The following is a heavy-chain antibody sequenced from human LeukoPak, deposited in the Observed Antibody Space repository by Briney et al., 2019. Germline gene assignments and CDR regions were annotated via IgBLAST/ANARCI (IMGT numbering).Heavy chain of an antibody. CDR1: GFTFSGSA. D-gene: IGHD5-24*01. CDR3: TRPRPGGDGYNFDY. V-gene: IGHV3-73*01. J-gene: IGHJ4*02. CDR2: IRSKAHSYAT. Sequence: GGSLRLPCAASGFTFSGSAMHWVRQASGKGLEWVGRIRSKAHSYATAYAASVKGRFTISRDDSKNTAYLQMNSLKTEDTAVYYCTRPRPGGDGYNFDYWGQGTLVTVSS.